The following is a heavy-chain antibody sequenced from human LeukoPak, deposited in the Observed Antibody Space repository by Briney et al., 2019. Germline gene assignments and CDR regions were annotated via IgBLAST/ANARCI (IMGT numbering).Heavy chain of an antibody. CDR3: TKDHYSNHLYYFDY. Sequence: GGSLRLSCAASGFTFSSYGMHWVRQAPGKGLEWVAFIRYDGATKYYRDSVKGRFTISRDNSKNTLYLQMNSLRAEDTAVYYCTKDHYSNHLYYFDYWGQGTLVTVSS. V-gene: IGHV3-30*02. CDR1: GFTFSSYG. J-gene: IGHJ4*02. CDR2: IRYDGATK. D-gene: IGHD4-11*01.